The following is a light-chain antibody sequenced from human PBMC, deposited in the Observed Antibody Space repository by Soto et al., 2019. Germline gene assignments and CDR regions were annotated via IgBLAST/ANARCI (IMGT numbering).Light chain of an antibody. CDR1: SSDDGGYNY. V-gene: IGLV2-14*01. J-gene: IGLJ2*01. CDR2: DVS. Sequence: QAVVTQPASVSGSPGQSITISCTGTSSDDGGYNYVSWYQQHPGKAPKLMIYDVSNRPSGVSNRFSGSKSGNTASLTISGLQAEDEADYYCSSYTSSSTLVVFGGGTKLTVL. CDR3: SSYTSSSTLVV.